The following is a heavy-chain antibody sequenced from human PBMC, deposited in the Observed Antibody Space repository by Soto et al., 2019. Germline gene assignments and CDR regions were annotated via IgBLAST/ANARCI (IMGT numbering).Heavy chain of an antibody. CDR3: AKGGYYWYFDL. V-gene: IGHV3-43*01. Sequence: EMQLVESGGVVVQPGGSLRLSCAASGFTFDDYTMHWVRQVPGKGLDWVSTISWDGGTTYYADSVKGRFTISRANSKSSLYLQMNGLRTEDSAFYSCAKGGYYWYFDLWGRGTLATVSS. J-gene: IGHJ2*01. CDR2: ISWDGGTT. D-gene: IGHD3-16*01. CDR1: GFTFDDYT.